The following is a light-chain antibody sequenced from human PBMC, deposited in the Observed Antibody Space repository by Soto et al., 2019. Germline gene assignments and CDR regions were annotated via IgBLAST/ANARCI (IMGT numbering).Light chain of an antibody. CDR2: WAS. V-gene: IGKV4-1*01. Sequence: DFVMTQTPDSLAVSLGEKATINCKSSPSVLSSSNNKNYLAWYQQKPGQPPKLLFYWASTRDSGVPDRFSGSGSGTDFTLTISSLQAEDVAVYYCQQYYSTPYTFGQGTKLEIK. J-gene: IGKJ2*01. CDR3: QQYYSTPYT. CDR1: PSVLSSSNNKNY.